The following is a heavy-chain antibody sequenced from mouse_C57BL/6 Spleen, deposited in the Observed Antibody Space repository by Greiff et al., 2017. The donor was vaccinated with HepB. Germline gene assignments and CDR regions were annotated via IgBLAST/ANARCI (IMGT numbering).Heavy chain of an antibody. CDR2: IHPNSGST. V-gene: IGHV1-64*01. CDR1: GYTFTSYW. D-gene: IGHD1-1*01. CDR3: ARSGVVAQLDV. J-gene: IGHJ1*03. Sequence: VQLQQPGAELVKPGASVKLSCKASGYTFTSYWMHWVKQRPGQGLEWIGMIHPNSGSTNYNEKFKSKATLTVDKSSSTAYMQLSSLTSEDSAVYYCARSGVVAQLDVWGTGTTVTVSS.